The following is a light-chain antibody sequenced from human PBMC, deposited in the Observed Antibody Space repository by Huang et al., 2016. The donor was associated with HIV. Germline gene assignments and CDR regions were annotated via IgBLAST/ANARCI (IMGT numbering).Light chain of an antibody. Sequence: DIQMTQSPSSLSASVGDRVIMTCRARQTITTYLNWYQQRPGKAPKLLIYAASSLQSGVPSRFSGSGSGTDFTLTISSLQPEDFATYYCQQSYSSLLSFGGGTKVAIK. CDR2: AAS. CDR1: QTITTY. CDR3: QQSYSSLLS. J-gene: IGKJ4*01. V-gene: IGKV1-39*01.